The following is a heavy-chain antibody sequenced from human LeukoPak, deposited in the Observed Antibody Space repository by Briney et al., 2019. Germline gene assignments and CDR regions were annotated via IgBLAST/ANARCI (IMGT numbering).Heavy chain of an antibody. CDR1: GGTFSSYA. CDR2: IIPIFGTA. Sequence: SVKVSCKASGGTFSSYAISWVRQAPGQGLEWMGGIIPIFGTANYAQKFQGRVTITADESTSTAYMELSSLRSEDTAVYYCARVLHYDILTGYAPADVWGKGTTVTVSS. V-gene: IGHV1-69*13. CDR3: ARVLHYDILTGYAPADV. J-gene: IGHJ6*04. D-gene: IGHD3-9*01.